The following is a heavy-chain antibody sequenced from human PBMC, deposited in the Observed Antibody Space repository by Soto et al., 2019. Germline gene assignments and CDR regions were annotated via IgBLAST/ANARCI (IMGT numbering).Heavy chain of an antibody. CDR1: GGSMNSGGYY. V-gene: IGHV4-61*08. CDR2: IYYSGST. D-gene: IGHD2-15*01. CDR3: ARTYCSGGSSYPGGNCFDL. Sequence: PSERISLTCTVCGGSMNSGGYYWSLIRQHTGKGLEWIGYIYYSGSTNYNPPLKSRVTMSVDTSRNQFSLKLNSVTAADTAVYYCARTYCSGGSSYPGGNCFDLWGQRTLGTVSS. J-gene: IGHJ5*01.